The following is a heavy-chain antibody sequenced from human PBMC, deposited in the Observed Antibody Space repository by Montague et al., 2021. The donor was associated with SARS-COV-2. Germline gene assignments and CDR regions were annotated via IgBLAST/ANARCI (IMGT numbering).Heavy chain of an antibody. Sequence: SETLSLTCSVSGGSISTSNYYWGWIRQPPGKGLEWIGSVYYSGSTYYNPPLKSRVTVSVDTSKNQFSLKISSVTAADTAVYFCAGQSAGSPFDHWGQGTLVTVSS. CDR2: VYYSGST. J-gene: IGHJ4*02. D-gene: IGHD6-13*01. V-gene: IGHV4-39*01. CDR3: AGQSAGSPFDH. CDR1: GGSISTSNYY.